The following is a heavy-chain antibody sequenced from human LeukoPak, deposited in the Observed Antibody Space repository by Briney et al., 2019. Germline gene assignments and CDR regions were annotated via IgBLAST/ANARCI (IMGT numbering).Heavy chain of an antibody. CDR2: IYPGDSDT. CDR1: GYSFTNYW. D-gene: IGHD6-13*01. J-gene: IGHJ4*02. V-gene: IGHV5-51*01. Sequence: GESLKIPCEASGYSFTNYWIAWVRQMPGKGLEWMGIIYPGDSDTRYSPSFQGQVTISADKSISTAYLQWSSLKASDTAMYYCARQPNTLAAADHWGQGTLVTVSS. CDR3: ARQPNTLAAADH.